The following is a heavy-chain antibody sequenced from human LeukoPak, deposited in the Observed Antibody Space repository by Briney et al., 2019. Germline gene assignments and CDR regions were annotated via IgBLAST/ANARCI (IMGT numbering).Heavy chain of an antibody. Sequence: SETLSLTCTVSGGSISPYYWSWIRQPPGRGLEWIGFIYYTGSTNYNPSLKSRVTISLDTSKNQFSLKLSSVTAADTAAYFCARHGSGSYRQFDFWGQGTLVTVSS. CDR3: ARHGSGSYRQFDF. CDR2: IYYTGST. V-gene: IGHV4-59*01. CDR1: GGSISPYY. J-gene: IGHJ4*02. D-gene: IGHD3-10*01.